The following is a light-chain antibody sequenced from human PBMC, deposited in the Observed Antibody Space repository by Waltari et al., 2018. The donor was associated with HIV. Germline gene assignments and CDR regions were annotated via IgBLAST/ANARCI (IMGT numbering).Light chain of an antibody. CDR1: DTDFSLYKF. CDR3: ASFTGDNTVM. J-gene: IGLJ3*02. V-gene: IGLV2-14*03. CDR2: DVD. Sequence: AVTQPASVSGLPGQSTPISCPGDDTDFSLYKFVSWYQQHSGKPPRLILYDVDSRASGVSDRFSGSMSGNTASLTISGLRAEDEGHYYCASFTGDNTVMFGGGTEVTVL.